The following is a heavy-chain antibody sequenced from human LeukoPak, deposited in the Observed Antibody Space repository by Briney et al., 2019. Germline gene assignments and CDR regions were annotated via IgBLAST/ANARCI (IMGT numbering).Heavy chain of an antibody. CDR2: ISNNGGYT. CDR3: AKDSGSYSTDY. CDR1: GFTFSSSA. V-gene: IGHV3-23*01. J-gene: IGHJ4*02. Sequence: GGSLRLSCAASGFTFSSSAMSWVRQAPGKGLEWVSAISNNGGYTYYADSVQGRFTISRDNSKSTLCLQMNSLRAEDTAVYYCAKDSGSYSTDYWGQGTLVTVSS. D-gene: IGHD1-26*01.